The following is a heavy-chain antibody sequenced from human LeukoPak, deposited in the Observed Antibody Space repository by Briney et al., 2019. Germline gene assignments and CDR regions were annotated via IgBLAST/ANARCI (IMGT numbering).Heavy chain of an antibody. CDR3: ARDSPGEYSSSCLAY. D-gene: IGHD6-6*01. J-gene: IGHJ4*02. CDR1: GFTFSSYS. CDR2: ISSSSSYI. V-gene: IGHV3-21*01. Sequence: GGSLRLSCAASGFTFSSYSMNWVRQAPGKGLKWVSSISSSSSYIYYADSVKGRFTISRDNAKNSLYLQMNSLRAEDTAVYYCARDSPGEYSSSCLAYWGQGTLVTVSS.